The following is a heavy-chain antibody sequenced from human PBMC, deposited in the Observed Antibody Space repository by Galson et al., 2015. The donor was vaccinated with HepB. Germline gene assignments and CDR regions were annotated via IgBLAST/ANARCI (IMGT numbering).Heavy chain of an antibody. CDR2: ISGYNGKT. D-gene: IGHD3-22*01. CDR1: GYNFRTYY. V-gene: IGHV1-18*04. J-gene: IGHJ2*01. Sequence: SVKVSCKASGYNFRTYYFTWMRQAPGQGLEYMGWISGYNGKTEYAPKFQDRVIMTIDTPTTTAYMELKSLKSDDTAVYYCARGADYFDSGTFISWYSDLLGRGTLVTVSA. CDR3: ARGADYFDSGTFISWYSDL.